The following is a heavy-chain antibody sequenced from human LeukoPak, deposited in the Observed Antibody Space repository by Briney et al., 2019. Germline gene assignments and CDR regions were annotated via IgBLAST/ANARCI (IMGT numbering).Heavy chain of an antibody. D-gene: IGHD3-22*01. J-gene: IGHJ3*02. Sequence: QAGGSLRLSCAASGFTFSSYAMSWVRQAPVKGLEWVSAISGSGGSTYYADSVKGRFTISRDNSKNTLYLQMNSLRAEDTAVYYCAKLGYYYDSSGRSLDAFDIWGQGTMVTVSS. CDR3: AKLGYYYDSSGRSLDAFDI. CDR2: ISGSGGST. CDR1: GFTFSSYA. V-gene: IGHV3-23*01.